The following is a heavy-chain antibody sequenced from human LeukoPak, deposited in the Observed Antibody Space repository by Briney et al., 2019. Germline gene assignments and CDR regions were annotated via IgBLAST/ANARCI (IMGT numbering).Heavy chain of an antibody. V-gene: IGHV3-23*01. CDR1: GFIFDSYA. CDR3: ARDHAPGL. Sequence: PGGSLRLSCAAPGFIFDSYAMSWVRQAPGKGLEWVSAISGNTRNIYYADSVKGRFTISRDNSKNTLYLQMNSLRVEDTAVYYCARDHAPGLWGQGTMVSVSS. D-gene: IGHD7-27*01. J-gene: IGHJ3*01. CDR2: ISGNTRNI.